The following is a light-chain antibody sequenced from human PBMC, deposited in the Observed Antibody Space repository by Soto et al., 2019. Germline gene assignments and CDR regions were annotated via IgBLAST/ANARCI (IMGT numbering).Light chain of an antibody. V-gene: IGLV2-14*03. CDR2: DVF. CDR1: SSDVGGYTY. Sequence: LTQPASVSGSPGQSITISCTGTSSDVGGYTYVSWYQSHPGKAPKLIIYDVFSRPSGVSNRFSGSKSGDTASLTISGLQAEDEADYYCSSYTSSKTHVFGSGTKVTVL. CDR3: SSYTSSKTHV. J-gene: IGLJ1*01.